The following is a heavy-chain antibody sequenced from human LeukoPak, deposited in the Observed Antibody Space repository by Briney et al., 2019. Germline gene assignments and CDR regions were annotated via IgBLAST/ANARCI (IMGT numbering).Heavy chain of an antibody. V-gene: IGHV4-38-2*02. J-gene: IGHJ4*02. CDR2: IFHSGNT. D-gene: IGHD3-10*02. Sequence: PSETLSLTCAVSGYSISSGYYWGWVRQPPGKGLEWIGSIFHSGNTYYNPSLKSRATISVDTSMNQFSLKLSSVTAADTAVYYCARDLTNYVDYFDYWGQGMLVTVSS. CDR3: ARDLTNYVDYFDY. CDR1: GYSISSGYY.